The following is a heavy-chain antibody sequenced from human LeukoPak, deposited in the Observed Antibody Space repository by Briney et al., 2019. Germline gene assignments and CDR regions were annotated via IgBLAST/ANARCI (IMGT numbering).Heavy chain of an antibody. CDR3: VRDNSRGQSLGVIY. D-gene: IGHD3-22*01. CDR2: INADSSTI. J-gene: IGHJ4*02. Sequence: GGSLRLSCAASGFTLSTYNMNWVRQAPGKALEWISYINADSSTIQYADSVRGRFTTSRDNAKNSLYLQMNSLRTEDTAVYYCVRDNSRGQSLGVIYWGQGSLVTVSS. CDR1: GFTLSTYN. V-gene: IGHV3-48*01.